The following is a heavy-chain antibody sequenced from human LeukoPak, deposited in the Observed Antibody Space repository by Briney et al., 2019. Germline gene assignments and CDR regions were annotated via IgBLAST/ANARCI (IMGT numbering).Heavy chain of an antibody. J-gene: IGHJ3*02. CDR1: GFSVGSYG. CDR2: FSGNGEWT. Sequence: QTGGSLRLSCAASGFSVGSYGMSWIRQAPGKGLEWVSTFSGNGEWTHYTDSVKGRFTTSRDKTKNTLYLQMNSLIFEDTALYYCAKDGFNYTSRDNDGFDTWGQGTMVTVSS. D-gene: IGHD3-3*01. CDR3: AKDGFNYTSRDNDGFDT. V-gene: IGHV3-23*01.